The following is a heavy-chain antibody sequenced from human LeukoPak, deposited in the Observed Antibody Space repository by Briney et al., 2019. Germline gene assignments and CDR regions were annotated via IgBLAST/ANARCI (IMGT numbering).Heavy chain of an antibody. CDR1: GFTFSSYW. J-gene: IGHJ4*02. D-gene: IGHD6-13*01. CDR3: ARGGGIAAAARTPYYFDY. Sequence: PGGSLRLSCAASGFTFSSYWMSWVRQAPGKGLEWVANIKQDGSEKYYVDSVKGRFTISRDNAKNSLYLQMNSLRAEDTAVYYCARGGGIAAAARTPYYFDYWGQGTLVTVSS. CDR2: IKQDGSEK. V-gene: IGHV3-7*01.